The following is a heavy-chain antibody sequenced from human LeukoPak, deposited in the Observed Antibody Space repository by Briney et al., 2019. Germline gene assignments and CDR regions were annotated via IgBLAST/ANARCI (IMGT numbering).Heavy chain of an antibody. CDR2: IYYSGST. J-gene: IGHJ4*02. V-gene: IGHV4-39*01. Sequence: KSSETLSLTCTVSGGSISSSSYYWGWIRQPPGKGLEWIGSIYYSGSTYYNPSLKSRVTISVDTSKNQFSLKLSSVTAADTAVYYCARRSAYFRSGWVSGEFDYWGQGTLVTVSS. CDR3: ARRSAYFRSGWVSGEFDY. CDR1: GGSISSSSYY. D-gene: IGHD6-19*01.